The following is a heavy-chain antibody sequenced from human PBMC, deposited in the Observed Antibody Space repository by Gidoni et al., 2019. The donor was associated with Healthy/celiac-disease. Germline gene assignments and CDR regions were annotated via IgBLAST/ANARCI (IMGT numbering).Heavy chain of an antibody. D-gene: IGHD4-17*01. CDR2: IYHSGST. Sequence: QVQLQESGPGLVKPSETLSLTCAVSGYSISSGYYWGWIRQPPGKGLEWIGSIYHSGSTYYNPSLKSRVTISVDTSKNQFSLKLSSVTAADTAVYYCAGFPTVVRIYWYFDLWGRGTLVTVSS. CDR1: GYSISSGYY. CDR3: AGFPTVVRIYWYFDL. J-gene: IGHJ2*01. V-gene: IGHV4-38-2*01.